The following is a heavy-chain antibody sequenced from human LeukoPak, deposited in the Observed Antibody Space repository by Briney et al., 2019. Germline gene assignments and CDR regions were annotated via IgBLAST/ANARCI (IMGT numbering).Heavy chain of an antibody. V-gene: IGHV3-21*01. CDR3: ARDPKYYYYGMDV. Sequence: GGSLRLSCAASGFTFSSYSMNWVRQAPGKGLEWVSSISSSSSYIYYADSVKGRFTISRDNSKNTLYLQMNSLRAEDTAVYYCARDPKYYYYGMDVWGQGTTVTVSS. J-gene: IGHJ6*02. CDR1: GFTFSSYS. CDR2: ISSSSSYI.